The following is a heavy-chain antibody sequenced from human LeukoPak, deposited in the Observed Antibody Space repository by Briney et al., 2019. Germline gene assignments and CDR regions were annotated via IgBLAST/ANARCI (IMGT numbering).Heavy chain of an antibody. V-gene: IGHV3-30*18. D-gene: IGHD6-13*01. J-gene: IGHJ5*02. CDR2: ISYDGSNK. Sequence: GGSLRLSCAASGFTFSSYGMHWARQAPGKVLEWVAVISYDGSNKYYADSVKGRFTISRDNSKNTLYLQMNSLRAEDTAVYYCAKDHREQQLYTGLDPWGQGTLVTVSS. CDR3: AKDHREQQLYTGLDP. CDR1: GFTFSSYG.